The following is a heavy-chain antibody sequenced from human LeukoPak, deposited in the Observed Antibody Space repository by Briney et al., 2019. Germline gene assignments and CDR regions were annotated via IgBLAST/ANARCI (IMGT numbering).Heavy chain of an antibody. CDR1: GYTFTSYY. D-gene: IGHD6-19*01. V-gene: IGHV1-46*01. Sequence: ASVKVSCKASGYTFTSYYMHWVRQAPGQGLEWMGIINPSGGSASYAQKFQGRVTMTRDMSTSTVYMELSSLRSEDTAVYYCARDLGLVSGYYYYMDVWGKGTTVTVSS. CDR2: INPSGGSA. CDR3: ARDLGLVSGYYYYMDV. J-gene: IGHJ6*03.